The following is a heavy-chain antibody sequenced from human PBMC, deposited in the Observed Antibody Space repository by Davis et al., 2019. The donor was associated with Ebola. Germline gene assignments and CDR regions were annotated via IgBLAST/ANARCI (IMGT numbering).Heavy chain of an antibody. Sequence: ASVKVSCKASGNMFSSYYIHWVRQAPGQGLEWMGIITPTGGSTSYAQKFQGRVTITADESTAYMELSSLRSEDTAVYYCAVWIMQTKGYYHHGMDVWGQGTTVTVSS. J-gene: IGHJ6*02. CDR2: ITPTGGST. CDR3: AVWIMQTKGYYHHGMDV. V-gene: IGHV1-46*01. CDR1: GNMFSSYY. D-gene: IGHD3-16*01.